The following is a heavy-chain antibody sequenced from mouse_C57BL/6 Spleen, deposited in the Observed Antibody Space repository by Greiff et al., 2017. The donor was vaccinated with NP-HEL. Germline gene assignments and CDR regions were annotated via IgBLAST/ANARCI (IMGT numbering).Heavy chain of an antibody. CDR1: GYTFTDYY. D-gene: IGHD1-1*01. Sequence: QVQLQQSGAELVRPGASVKLSCKASGYTFTDYYINWVKQRPGQGLEWIARIYPGSGNTYYNETFKGKATLTAEKSSSTAYMQLSSLTSEDSAVYFCARFTTVAYFDVWGTGTTVTVSS. V-gene: IGHV1-76*01. J-gene: IGHJ1*03. CDR3: ARFTTVAYFDV. CDR2: IYPGSGNT.